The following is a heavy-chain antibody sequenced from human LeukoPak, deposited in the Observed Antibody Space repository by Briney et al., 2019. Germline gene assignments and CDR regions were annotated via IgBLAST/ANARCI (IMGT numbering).Heavy chain of an antibody. CDR1: GGSFSGYY. CDR3: ARGLPISGWVN. V-gene: IGHV4-34*01. Sequence: PSETLSLTCAVYGGSFSGYYWSWIRQPPGKGLEWIGEINHSGSTNYNPSLKSRVTISVDTSKNQFSLKLSSVTAADTAVYYCARGLPISGWVNWGQGTLVTVSS. J-gene: IGHJ4*02. D-gene: IGHD6-19*01. CDR2: INHSGST.